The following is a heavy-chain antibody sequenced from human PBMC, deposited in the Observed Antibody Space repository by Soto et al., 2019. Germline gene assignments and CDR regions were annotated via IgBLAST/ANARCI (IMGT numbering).Heavy chain of an antibody. CDR1: GFTFSSYA. Sequence: GGSLRLSCAASGFTFSSYAMHWVRQAPGKGLEWVAVISYDGSNKYYADSVKGRFTISRDNSKNTLYLQMNSLRAEDTAVYYCARDPGGTDFAAWTYYFDYWCQGTLVTVSS. D-gene: IGHD3-3*01. J-gene: IGHJ4*02. CDR3: ARDPGGTDFAAWTYYFDY. CDR2: ISYDGSNK. V-gene: IGHV3-30-3*01.